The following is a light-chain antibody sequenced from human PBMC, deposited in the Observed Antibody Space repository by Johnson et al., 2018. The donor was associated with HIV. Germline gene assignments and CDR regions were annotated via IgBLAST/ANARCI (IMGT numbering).Light chain of an antibody. V-gene: IGLV1-51*02. CDR3: GTWDTSLSVYV. Sequence: QSVLTQPPSVSAAPGHQVTISCSGSSSNIANNYVSWYQQFPGTAPTLLIYENNKRPSGISDRFSGSKSGTSATLGITGLQTGDEADFYCGTWDTSLSVYVFGTGTKVTVL. CDR2: ENN. J-gene: IGLJ1*01. CDR1: SSNIANNY.